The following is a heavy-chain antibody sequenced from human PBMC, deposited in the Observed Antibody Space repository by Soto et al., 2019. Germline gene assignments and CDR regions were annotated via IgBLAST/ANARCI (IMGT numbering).Heavy chain of an antibody. CDR2: ITGRGGGT. J-gene: IGHJ4*02. D-gene: IGHD3-10*01. V-gene: IGHV3-23*01. CDR1: GFTFYSYT. Sequence: PGGAPRISCAAPGFTFYSYTISLGPPGPGKGLDWVSTITGRGGGTYYADAVKGRFTISRDNSKNTLYLQMNSLRAEDTAVYFCAKIWFAELNHFDYWGPGILVTVSS. CDR3: AKIWFAELNHFDY.